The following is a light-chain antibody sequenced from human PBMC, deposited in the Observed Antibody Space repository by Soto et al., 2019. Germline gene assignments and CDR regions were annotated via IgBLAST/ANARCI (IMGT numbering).Light chain of an antibody. Sequence: EIVMTQSPATLSVSPGERATLSCRASQSVSSNLAWYQQKPGQAPRLLIYGASTRATGIPARFSGSGSGTDFTLTISSLQPEDFAAYYCLQDYYYPLSFGGGTKVDIK. CDR1: QSVSSN. CDR2: GAS. V-gene: IGKV3-15*01. CDR3: LQDYYYPLS. J-gene: IGKJ4*01.